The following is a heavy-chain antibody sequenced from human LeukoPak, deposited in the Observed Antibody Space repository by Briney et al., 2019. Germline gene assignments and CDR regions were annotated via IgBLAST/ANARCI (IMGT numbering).Heavy chain of an antibody. D-gene: IGHD4-17*01. CDR3: ARGSGETGEYFQL. CDR1: GGSISSSGHGHF. V-gene: IGHV4-31*11. J-gene: IGHJ1*01. CDR2: INHSGSA. Sequence: PSETLSLTCAVSGGSISSSGHGHFWSWLRHLPGKGLEWIGYINHSGSAYYTPSLKSRVTISVDTSKNHFSLRLTSVTVADTAVYYCARGSGETGEYFQLWGQGILATVSS.